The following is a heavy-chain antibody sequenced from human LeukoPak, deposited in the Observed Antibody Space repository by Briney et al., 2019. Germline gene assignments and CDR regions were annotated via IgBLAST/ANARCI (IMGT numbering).Heavy chain of an antibody. D-gene: IGHD4-23*01. CDR3: VKDIQVTY. CDR1: GFGFNDAA. V-gene: IGHV3-23*01. Sequence: GGSLRLSCAASGFGFNDAAMTWVRQAPGKGLEWVSLISSSGANTYYADSVKGRFTISRDNSKNTLFLQMNSLRAEDTAMYYCVKDIQVTYWGQGTLVTVSS. CDR2: ISSSGANT. J-gene: IGHJ4*02.